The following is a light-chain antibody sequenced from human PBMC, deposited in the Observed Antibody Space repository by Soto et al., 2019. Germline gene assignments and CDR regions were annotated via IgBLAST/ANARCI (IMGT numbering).Light chain of an antibody. Sequence: EIVLTQSPGTLSLSPGERATLSCRASQSVSNNYLAWYQQKPGQAPRLLIYDISSRAAGIPDRFSGSVSGTDFTLTITRLEPEDFAVFYCQQYGSSEIIFGQGTRLEIK. CDR1: QSVSNNY. CDR2: DIS. CDR3: QQYGSSEII. V-gene: IGKV3-20*01. J-gene: IGKJ5*01.